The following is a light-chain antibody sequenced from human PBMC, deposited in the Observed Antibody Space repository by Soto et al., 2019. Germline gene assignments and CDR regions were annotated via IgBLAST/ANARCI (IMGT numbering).Light chain of an antibody. Sequence: DIQMTQSPSTLSASVGDRVTITCRASQSIRTWLAWYQQKPGKAPKLLIYDASSLKSGVPSRFSGGGSGTEFTPTISRMQPDDFTTYYCQQYNTNPWTFGQGTKVDIK. V-gene: IGKV1-5*01. CDR1: QSIRTW. CDR3: QQYNTNPWT. J-gene: IGKJ1*01. CDR2: DAS.